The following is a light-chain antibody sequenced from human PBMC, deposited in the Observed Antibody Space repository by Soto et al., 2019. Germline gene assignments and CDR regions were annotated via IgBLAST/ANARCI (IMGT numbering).Light chain of an antibody. J-gene: IGKJ5*01. CDR1: QSVSNN. V-gene: IGKV3-11*01. CDR3: QHGGT. Sequence: DIVLTQSPAPLSLSPGERATVSCRASQSVSNNLGWYQQKPGQAPRLLIYDASNRATGIPARFSGSGSGTDFTLTISSLEPEDFAVYYCQHGGTFGQGTRLEIK. CDR2: DAS.